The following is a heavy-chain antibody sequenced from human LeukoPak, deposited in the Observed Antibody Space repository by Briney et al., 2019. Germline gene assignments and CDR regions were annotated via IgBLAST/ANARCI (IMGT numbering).Heavy chain of an antibody. D-gene: IGHD1-26*01. CDR2: IYYSGST. CDR1: GGSISSYY. J-gene: IGHJ5*02. Sequence: SETLSLTCTVSGGSISSYYWSWIRQPPGKGLEWIGYIYYSGSTNYNPSLKSRVTISVDTSKIQFSLKLSSVTAADTAVYYCARLRGYSGSYGWFDPWGQGTLVTVSS. CDR3: ARLRGYSGSYGWFDP. V-gene: IGHV4-59*08.